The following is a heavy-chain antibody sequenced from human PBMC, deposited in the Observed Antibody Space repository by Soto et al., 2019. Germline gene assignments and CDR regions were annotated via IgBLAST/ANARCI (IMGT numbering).Heavy chain of an antibody. D-gene: IGHD3-16*02. J-gene: IGHJ4*02. Sequence: GGSLRLSCAASGFTFSSYAMSWVRQAPGKGLEWVSAISGSGGSTYYADSVKGRFTISRDNSKNTLYLQMNSLRAEDTAVYYCAKDYYDYVWGSYRYTATKDYWGQGTLVTVSS. CDR2: ISGSGGST. V-gene: IGHV3-23*01. CDR1: GFTFSSYA. CDR3: AKDYYDYVWGSYRYTATKDY.